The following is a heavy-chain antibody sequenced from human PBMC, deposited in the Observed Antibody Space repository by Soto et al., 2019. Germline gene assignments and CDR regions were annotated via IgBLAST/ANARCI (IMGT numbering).Heavy chain of an antibody. CDR3: ARDMGNGYYGQESWGMDV. CDR2: IKQDGSEE. D-gene: IGHD1-26*01. V-gene: IGHV3-7*05. Sequence: EVQLVASGGGLVQPGESLRLSCVASGFTLGTYWMSWARQAPGKGLEWLASIKQDGSEEFSVDSVKGRFTISRDNAKNSLFLQLNSLRGEATGVYYCARDMGNGYYGQESWGMDVWGQGTTVTVSS. CDR1: GFTLGTYW. J-gene: IGHJ6*02.